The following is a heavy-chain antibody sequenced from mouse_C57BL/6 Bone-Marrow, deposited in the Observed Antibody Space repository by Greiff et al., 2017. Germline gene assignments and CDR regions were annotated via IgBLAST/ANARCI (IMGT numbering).Heavy chain of an antibody. J-gene: IGHJ3*01. D-gene: IGHD1-1*01. Sequence: VQLQQSGAELVRPGASVTLSCKASGYTFTDYEMHWVTQTPVHGLEWIGAIDPETGGTAYNQKFKGKAILTADKSSSTAYMELRSLTSEDSAVYYCTRDYYGSSSPWFAYWGQGTLVTVSA. CDR1: GYTFTDYE. CDR2: IDPETGGT. CDR3: TRDYYGSSSPWFAY. V-gene: IGHV1-15*01.